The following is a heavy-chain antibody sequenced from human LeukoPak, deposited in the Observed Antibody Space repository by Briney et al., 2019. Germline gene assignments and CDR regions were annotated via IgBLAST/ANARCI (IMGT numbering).Heavy chain of an antibody. J-gene: IGHJ4*02. D-gene: IGHD4-11*01. Sequence: PSETLSLTCAVYGGSFSGYYWSWIRQPPGKGLEWIGEINHSGSTNYNPSLKSRVTISVDTSKNQFSLKLSSVTAADTAVYYCARMTTNYYFDYWGQGTLVTVSS. CDR2: INHSGST. CDR1: GGSFSGYY. V-gene: IGHV4-34*01. CDR3: ARMTTNYYFDY.